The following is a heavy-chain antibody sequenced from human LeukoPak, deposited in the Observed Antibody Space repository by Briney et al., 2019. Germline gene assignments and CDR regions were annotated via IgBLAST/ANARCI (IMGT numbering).Heavy chain of an antibody. CDR2: IWYDGSNK. Sequence: GGSLRLSCAASGFTFSSYGMHWVRQAPGKGLEWVAVIWYDGSNKYYADSVKGRFTISRDNSKNTLYLQMNSLRAEDTAVYYCAKGGSTAMPIYYYGMDVWGQGTTVTVSS. J-gene: IGHJ6*02. D-gene: IGHD5-18*01. V-gene: IGHV3-33*06. CDR1: GFTFSSYG. CDR3: AKGGSTAMPIYYYGMDV.